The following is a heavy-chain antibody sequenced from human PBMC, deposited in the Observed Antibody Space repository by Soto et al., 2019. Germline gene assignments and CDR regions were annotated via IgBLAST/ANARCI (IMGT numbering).Heavy chain of an antibody. V-gene: IGHV1-18*01. D-gene: IGHD6-13*01. CDR2: ISAYNGNT. CDR3: ARRPHFVQQGAFDI. CDR1: GYTFTSYA. Sequence: ASVKVSCKASGYTFTSYAMHWVRQAPGQRLEWMGWISAYNGNTNYAQKLQGRVTMTTDTSTSTAYMELRSLRSDDTAVYYCARRPHFVQQGAFDIWGQGTMVTVS. J-gene: IGHJ3*02.